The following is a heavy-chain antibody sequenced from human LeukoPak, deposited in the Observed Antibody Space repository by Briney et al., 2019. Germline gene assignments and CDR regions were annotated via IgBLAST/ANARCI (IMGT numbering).Heavy chain of an antibody. CDR1: GGSIASYY. CDR2: IYYSGST. Sequence: SETLSLTCTVSGGSIASYYWSWFRQPPGKRLEWIGHIYYSGSTNYNPSLKSRVSISVDTSKDQFSLRLNSVTAADTAVYYCARDHGGYYFDYWGQGTLVTVSS. CDR3: ARDHGGYYFDY. V-gene: IGHV4-59*01. D-gene: IGHD3-16*01. J-gene: IGHJ4*02.